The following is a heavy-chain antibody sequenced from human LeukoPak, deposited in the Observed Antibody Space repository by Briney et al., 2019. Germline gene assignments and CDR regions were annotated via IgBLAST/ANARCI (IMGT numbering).Heavy chain of an antibody. CDR1: GLTFTSAW. J-gene: IGHJ5*02. V-gene: IGHV3-7*01. CDR3: AAWFGESVP. D-gene: IGHD3-10*01. CDR2: MNEDGSGR. Sequence: GGSLRLSCAASGLTFTSAWMSWLRQTPEKGVEWVAHMNEDGSGRFYVDSAKGRFTISRDDTQNSVYLQMNSLRVEDTAVYYCAAWFGESVPWGQGTLVTVSS.